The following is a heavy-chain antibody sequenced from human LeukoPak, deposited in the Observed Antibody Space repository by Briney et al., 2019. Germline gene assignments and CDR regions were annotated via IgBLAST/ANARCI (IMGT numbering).Heavy chain of an antibody. D-gene: IGHD2-15*01. Sequence: GGSLRLSCAASGFTFSSYAMSWVRQAPGKGLEWVSAISGSGGSTYYADSVKGRFTISRDNSKNTLYLQMNSLRAEDTAVYYCPVVAALGYYYGMGVWGQGTTVTVSS. CDR2: ISGSGGST. J-gene: IGHJ6*02. CDR1: GFTFSSYA. CDR3: PVVAALGYYYGMGV. V-gene: IGHV3-23*01.